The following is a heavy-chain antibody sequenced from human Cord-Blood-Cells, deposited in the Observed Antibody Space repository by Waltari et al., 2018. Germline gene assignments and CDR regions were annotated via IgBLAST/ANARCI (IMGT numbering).Heavy chain of an antibody. D-gene: IGHD4-17*01. V-gene: IGHV3-30*18. CDR3: AKSDTVTTYYFDY. J-gene: IGHJ4*02. CDR2: ISYDGSNK. CDR1: GFTFSSIC. Sequence: QVQLVESGGGVVQPGRSLRLSCAASGFTFSSICMHWVGPAPGKGLEWVAVISYDGSNKYYADSVKGRFTISRDNSKNTLYLQMNSLRAEDTAVYYCAKSDTVTTYYFDYWGQGTLVTVSS.